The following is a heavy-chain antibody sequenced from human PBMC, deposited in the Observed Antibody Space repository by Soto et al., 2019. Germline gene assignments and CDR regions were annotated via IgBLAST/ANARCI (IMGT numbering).Heavy chain of an antibody. J-gene: IGHJ5*02. V-gene: IGHV1-69*13. CDR2: IIPIFGTA. Sequence: ASVKVSCKASGGTFSSYAISWVRQAPGQGLEWMGGIIPIFGTANYAQKFQGRVTITADESKSQFSLELTSVTAADTAVYYCARDVGRSHYVWFDPWGQGTLVTVSS. CDR3: ARDVGRSHYVWFDP. CDR1: GGTFSSYA. D-gene: IGHD4-4*01.